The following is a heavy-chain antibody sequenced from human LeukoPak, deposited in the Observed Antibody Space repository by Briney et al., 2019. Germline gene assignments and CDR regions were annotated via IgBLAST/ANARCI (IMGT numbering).Heavy chain of an antibody. CDR1: GFTFSSYV. V-gene: IGHV3-23*01. D-gene: IGHD3-3*01. J-gene: IGHJ4*02. CDR2: IGVGGDT. CDR3: AKDLHDSWAVDY. Sequence: GGSLRLSCAASGFTFSSYVMSWVRQAPGKGLEWVSHIGVGGDTDFADSVKGRFTISRDNSKKTLYLQMNSLTADDTALYYCAKDLHDSWAVDYWGPGILVTVSS.